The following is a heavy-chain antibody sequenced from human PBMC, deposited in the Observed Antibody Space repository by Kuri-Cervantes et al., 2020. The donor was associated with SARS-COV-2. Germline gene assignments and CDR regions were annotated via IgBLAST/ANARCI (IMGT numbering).Heavy chain of an antibody. CDR1: GYTFTSYG. D-gene: IGHD2-2*01. V-gene: IGHV1-18*01. CDR2: ISAYNGNT. CDR3: AREANGYCSSTSCLPDY. Sequence: SVKVSCKASGYTFTSYGISWVRQAPGQGLEWMGWISAYNGNTNYAQKLQGRVTMTTDTSTSTAYMELRSLRSDDTAVYYCAREANGYCSSTSCLPDYWGQGTLVTVSS. J-gene: IGHJ4*02.